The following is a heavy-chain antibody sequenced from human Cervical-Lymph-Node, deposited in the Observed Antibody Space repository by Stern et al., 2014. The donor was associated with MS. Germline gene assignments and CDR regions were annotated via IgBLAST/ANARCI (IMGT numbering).Heavy chain of an antibody. V-gene: IGHV4-34*01. J-gene: IGHJ5*02. CDR2: INHSGNT. D-gene: IGHD4-17*01. CDR3: ARYTVRDWFDP. Sequence: QLPQWGAGLLKPSETLSLTCAVYGGSFSGYYWSWIRQSPGKGLEWIGEINHSGNTNYNPSLKSRVTISADTSRSQFSLKLGSVTAADTAVYYCARYTVRDWFDPWGQGTLVIVSS. CDR1: GGSFSGYY.